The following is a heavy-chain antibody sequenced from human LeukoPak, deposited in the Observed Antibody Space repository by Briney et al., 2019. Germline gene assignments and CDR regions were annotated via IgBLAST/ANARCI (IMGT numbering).Heavy chain of an antibody. CDR2: ISSSCST. J-gene: IGHJ6*03. Sequence: SETLSLTCTVSSDSINSDCHYWTWIRQPPGKGLVWIGRISSSCSTNYNPSLVSRASITLDTSKNSFSLKVNSVTAADTAVYFCAREAKEIYSPGWGLYDTYYYIDAWGTGTTVNVAS. CDR3: AREAKEIYSPGWGLYDTYYYIDA. V-gene: IGHV4-61*02. CDR1: SDSINSDCHY. D-gene: IGHD5/OR15-5a*01.